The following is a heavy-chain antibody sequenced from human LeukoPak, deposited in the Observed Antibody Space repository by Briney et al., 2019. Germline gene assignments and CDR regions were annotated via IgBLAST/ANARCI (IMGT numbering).Heavy chain of an antibody. D-gene: IGHD5-18*01. Sequence: GGSLRLSCAASGFTFSTYAMNWVRQTPGKGLEWVAIISYDGSNRYYADSVKGRFTISRDNAKNSLYLQMNSLRAEDTAVYYCARFVVDTAMVTPDYYYGMDVWGQGTTVTVSS. CDR3: ARFVVDTAMVTPDYYYGMDV. CDR2: ISYDGSNR. J-gene: IGHJ6*02. V-gene: IGHV3-30-3*01. CDR1: GFTFSTYA.